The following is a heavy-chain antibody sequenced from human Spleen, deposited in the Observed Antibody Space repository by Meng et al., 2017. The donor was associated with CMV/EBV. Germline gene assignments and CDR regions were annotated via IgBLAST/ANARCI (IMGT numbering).Heavy chain of an antibody. Sequence: GESLKISCAASGFTFDAYAMHWVRQAPGKGLEWVSLISWDGGSPYYADSVKGRFTISRDNSKNSLYLHMKSLRAEDTALYYCAKEMTRGLSRALDSWGQGTLVTVSS. J-gene: IGHJ4*02. D-gene: IGHD2-2*01. CDR3: AKEMTRGLSRALDS. V-gene: IGHV3-43D*03. CDR2: ISWDGGSP. CDR1: GFTFDAYA.